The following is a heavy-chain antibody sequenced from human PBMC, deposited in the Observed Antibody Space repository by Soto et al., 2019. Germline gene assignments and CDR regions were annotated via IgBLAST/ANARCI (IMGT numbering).Heavy chain of an antibody. CDR2: FDPDEAET. CDR1: GYTPNEVA. CDR3: TTYHGDYNFDH. V-gene: IGHV1-24*01. D-gene: IGHD4-17*01. Sequence: QVQLVQSGAEAKNPGASVKVSCKVSGYTPNEVAMHWVRQAPGKGLEWLGGFDPDEAETIYAQHFQGRVTMTEDTSTDTVYMELSSLRSEDTALYFCTTYHGDYNFDHWGQGTLVTVSS. J-gene: IGHJ5*02.